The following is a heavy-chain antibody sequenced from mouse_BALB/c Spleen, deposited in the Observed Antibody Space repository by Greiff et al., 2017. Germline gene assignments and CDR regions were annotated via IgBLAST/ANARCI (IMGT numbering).Heavy chain of an antibody. CDR3: ARVYYGYESFDV. J-gene: IGHJ1*01. D-gene: IGHD1-2*01. CDR2: INPDSSTI. V-gene: IGHV4-1*02. CDR1: GFDFSRYW. Sequence: EASGFDFSRYWMSWVRQAPGKGLEWIGEINPDSSTINYTPSLKDKFIISRDNAKNTLYLQMSKVRSEDTALYYCARVYYGYESFDVWGAGTTVTVSS.